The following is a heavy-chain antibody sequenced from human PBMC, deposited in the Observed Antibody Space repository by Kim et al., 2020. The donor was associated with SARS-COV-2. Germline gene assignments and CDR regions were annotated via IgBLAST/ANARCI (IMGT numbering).Heavy chain of an antibody. CDR1: GFSVSSHE. Sequence: GGSLRLSCAVSGFSVSSHEMNWIRQAPGKGLEWIAYINSRGTRILYADSVKGRFAISRDNAKNSLYLQMNSLRVEDTAIYYCAPIVILFDPWGRGTLVT. V-gene: IGHV3-48*03. CDR3: APIVILFDP. J-gene: IGHJ5*02. D-gene: IGHD3-16*01. CDR2: INSRGTRI.